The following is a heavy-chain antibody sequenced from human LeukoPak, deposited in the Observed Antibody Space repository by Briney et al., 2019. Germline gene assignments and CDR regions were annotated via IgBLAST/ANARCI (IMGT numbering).Heavy chain of an antibody. CDR2: IKQDGSEK. J-gene: IGHJ4*02. Sequence: EGSLRLSCAASGFTFSSYWMSWVRQAPGKGLEWVANIKQDGSEKYYVDSVKGRFTISRDNAKNSLYLQMNSLRAEDTAVYYCARDDFWSALRAYYFDYWGQGTLVTVSS. V-gene: IGHV3-7*01. D-gene: IGHD3-3*01. CDR1: GFTFSSYW. CDR3: ARDDFWSALRAYYFDY.